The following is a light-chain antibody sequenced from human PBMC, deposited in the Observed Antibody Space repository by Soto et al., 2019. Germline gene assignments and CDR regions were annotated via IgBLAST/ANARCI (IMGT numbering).Light chain of an antibody. V-gene: IGKV1-33*01. CDR1: QGISDY. CDR2: DAS. CDR3: QQYDSFQLT. Sequence: DIQMTQSPSSLSASVGDRVTITCQASQGISDYLNWDQQKPGKAPKLLIYDASNLETGVPSRFSGSESGTDFTFTISSLQPEDFATYICQQYDSFQLTLGGGTKVEIK. J-gene: IGKJ4*01.